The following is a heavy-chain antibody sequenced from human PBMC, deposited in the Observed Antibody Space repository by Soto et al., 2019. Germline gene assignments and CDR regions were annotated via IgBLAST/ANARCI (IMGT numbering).Heavy chain of an antibody. CDR2: INPSGGST. J-gene: IGHJ6*02. V-gene: IGHV1-46*01. CDR1: GYTFTSYY. Sequence: ASVKVSCKASGYTFTSYYMHWVRQAPGQGLEWMGIINPSGGSTSYAQKFQGRVTMTRDTSTSTVYMELSSLRSEDTAVYYFARGGWELKGYYYYYGMDVWGQGTTVTVSS. CDR3: ARGGWELKGYYYYYGMDV. D-gene: IGHD1-26*01.